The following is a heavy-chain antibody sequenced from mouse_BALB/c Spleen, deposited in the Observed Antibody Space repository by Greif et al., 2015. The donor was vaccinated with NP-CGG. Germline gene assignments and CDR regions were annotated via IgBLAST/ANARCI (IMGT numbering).Heavy chain of an antibody. CDR3: AGTYFDY. Sequence: VQLQQPGAELVKPGASVKLSCTASGFNIKDTYMHWVKQRPEQGLEWIGRIDPANGNTKYDPKFQGMATITADTSSNTAYLQLSSLTSEDTAVYYCAGTYFDYWGQGTTLTVSS. J-gene: IGHJ2*01. CDR1: GFNIKDTY. V-gene: IGHV14-3*02. CDR2: IDPANGNT. D-gene: IGHD3-3*01.